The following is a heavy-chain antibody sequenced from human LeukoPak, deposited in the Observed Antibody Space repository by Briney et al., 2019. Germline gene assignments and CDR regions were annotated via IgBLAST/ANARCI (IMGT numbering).Heavy chain of an antibody. J-gene: IGHJ4*02. D-gene: IGHD4-17*01. V-gene: IGHV3-48*04. CDR3: AGGSYGDYYFDY. CDR1: GFTFSSYS. CDR2: ISSGGSTI. Sequence: PGGSLRLSCAASGFTFSSYSMNWVRQAPGKGLEWVSYISSGGSTIYYADSVRGRFSISRDNAWNSLYLQMNSLRAEDTAVYYCAGGSYGDYYFDYWGQGTLVTVSS.